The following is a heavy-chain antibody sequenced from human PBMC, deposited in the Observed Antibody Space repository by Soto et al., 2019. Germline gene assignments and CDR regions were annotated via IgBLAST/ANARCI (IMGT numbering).Heavy chain of an antibody. CDR1: SFTFTSFG. CDR2: ISAYNGKK. CDR3: ARGGSVAFDI. Sequence: GAPVKVSFKASSFTFTSFGLSWGRPAPGQRIKGMGWISAYNGKKNYAQKLQGRVTMTTDTSTSTAYMELRSLRSDDIAFYYCARGGSVAFDIWGQGTMVTVSS. J-gene: IGHJ3*02. V-gene: IGHV1-18*03.